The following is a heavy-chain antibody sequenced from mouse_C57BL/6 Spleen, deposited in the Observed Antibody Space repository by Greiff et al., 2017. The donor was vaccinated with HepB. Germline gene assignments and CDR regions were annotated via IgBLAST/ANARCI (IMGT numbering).Heavy chain of an antibody. CDR1: GYTFTSYW. CDR3: ARWDDGGYAMDD. V-gene: IGHV1-69*01. J-gene: IGHJ4*01. Sequence: QVQLQQPGAELVMPGASVKLSCKASGYTFTSYWMHWVKQRPGQGLEWIGEIDPSDSYTNYNQKFKGKSTLTVDKSSSTAYMQLSSLTSEDSAVYYCARWDDGGYAMDDWGQGTSVTVSS. D-gene: IGHD4-1*01. CDR2: IDPSDSYT.